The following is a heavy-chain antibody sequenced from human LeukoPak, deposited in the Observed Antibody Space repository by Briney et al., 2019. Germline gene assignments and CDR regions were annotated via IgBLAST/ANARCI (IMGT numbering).Heavy chain of an antibody. V-gene: IGHV4-4*07. CDR1: GGSISSYY. CDR2: IYTSGST. D-gene: IGHD3-9*01. Sequence: PSETLSLTCTVSGGSISSYYWSWIRQPAGKGLEWIGRIYTSGSTNYNPSLKRRVPMPVATSKNQFSLKLTFVPAADSAVYSCARDGPLFRYFAWLSDAFDIWGQGTMVTVSS. J-gene: IGHJ3*02. CDR3: ARDGPLFRYFAWLSDAFDI.